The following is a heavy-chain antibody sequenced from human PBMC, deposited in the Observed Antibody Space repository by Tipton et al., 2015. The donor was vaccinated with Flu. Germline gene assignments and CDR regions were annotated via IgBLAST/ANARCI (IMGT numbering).Heavy chain of an antibody. V-gene: IGHV4-61*02. J-gene: IGHJ4*02. CDR3: ARSPSYSGSGVYPYSLDD. D-gene: IGHD3-10*01. Sequence: TLSLTCTVSGGFITSGSYYWSWIRQSAGKGLEWIGRIYTTGSTNYNPSLRSRVTISGDTSKNHFSVQLSSVTAADTAVYYCARSPSYSGSGVYPYSLDDWGQGTLGTVPS. CDR1: GGFITSGSYY. CDR2: IYTTGST.